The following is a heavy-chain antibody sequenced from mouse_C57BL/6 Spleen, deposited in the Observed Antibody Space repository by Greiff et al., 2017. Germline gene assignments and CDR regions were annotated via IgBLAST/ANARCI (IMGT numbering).Heavy chain of an antibody. CDR1: GYTFTGYW. V-gene: IGHV1-5*01. CDR3: TRGSGTSDYFDY. J-gene: IGHJ2*01. D-gene: IGHD4-1*01. Sequence: VQLQQSGAVLVKPGASVKISCKASGYTFTGYWMHWVKQRPGQGLEWIGDIYPGNGSTRYNEKFKGKARLTAVTSSSTAYMQLSSLTTEDSAVYYCTRGSGTSDYFDYWGQGTTLTVSS. CDR2: IYPGNGST.